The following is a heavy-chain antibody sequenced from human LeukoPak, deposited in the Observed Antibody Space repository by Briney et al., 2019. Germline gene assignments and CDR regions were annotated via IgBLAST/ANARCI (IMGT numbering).Heavy chain of an antibody. D-gene: IGHD5-18*01. CDR2: IYHSGST. CDR1: GGSISSSNW. CDR3: ARDGRDTAMVTAYDY. J-gene: IGHJ4*02. Sequence: SGTLSLTCAVSGGSISSSNWWSWVRPPPGKGLEWIGEIYHSGSTNYNPSLKSRVTISVDKSKNQFSLKLSSVTAADTAVYYCARDGRDTAMVTAYDYWGQGTLVTVSS. V-gene: IGHV4-4*02.